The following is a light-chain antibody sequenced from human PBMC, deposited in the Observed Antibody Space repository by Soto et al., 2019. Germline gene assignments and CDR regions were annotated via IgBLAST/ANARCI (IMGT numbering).Light chain of an antibody. V-gene: IGLV2-14*01. CDR3: SSYSRSSTPFV. J-gene: IGLJ1*01. Sequence: QSVLTQPASVSGSPGQSITISCTGTSDDVGSYKHVSWYQQYPGKAPKLIIYDVSNRPSGVSSRFSGSRSDNTASLTISGLQAGDEADYYRSSYSRSSTPFVFGTGTKVTVL. CDR1: SDDVGSYKH. CDR2: DVS.